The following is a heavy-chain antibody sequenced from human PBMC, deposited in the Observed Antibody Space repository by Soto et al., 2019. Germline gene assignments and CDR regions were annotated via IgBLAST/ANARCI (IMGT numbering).Heavy chain of an antibody. CDR1: GYIFVNYG. CDR2: ISAYNGNT. Sequence: QVQLVQSEAEVKKPGASVKVSCRASGYIFVNYGISWVRQAPGQGLEWMGWISAYNGNTKYAQEFQGRVTMTRDTSTRTVYMAPWSLISDDMPAYYCPRDIDVITGYSMDYWGQGTLVTVSS. V-gene: IGHV1-18*03. CDR3: PRDIDVITGYSMDY. J-gene: IGHJ4*02. D-gene: IGHD1-20*01.